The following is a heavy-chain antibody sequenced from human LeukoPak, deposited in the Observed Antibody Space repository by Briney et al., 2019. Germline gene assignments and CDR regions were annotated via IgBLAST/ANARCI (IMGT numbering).Heavy chain of an antibody. J-gene: IGHJ4*02. CDR1: GFTFSSYW. CDR2: IKEDGSEQ. V-gene: IGHV3-7*01. Sequence: QTGGSLRLSCAASGFTFSSYWMRWVRQAPGKGLEWVANIKEDGSEQYYMGSVRGRFTVSRDNARNLLYLQMNSLRAEDTAVYFCARVQAAVPGVFDYFDYWGQGTLVTVSS. D-gene: IGHD2-2*01. CDR3: ARVQAAVPGVFDYFDY.